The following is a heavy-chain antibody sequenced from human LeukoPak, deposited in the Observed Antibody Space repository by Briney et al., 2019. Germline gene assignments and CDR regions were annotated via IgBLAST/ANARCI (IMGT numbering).Heavy chain of an antibody. D-gene: IGHD1-26*01. V-gene: IGHV4-31*03. J-gene: IGHJ4*02. CDR1: GGSISSGGYY. CDR2: IYYSGST. Sequence: SETLSLTCTVSGGSISSGGYYWSWIRQHPGKGLEWIGYIYYSGSTYYNPSLKSRVTISVDTSKNQFSLKLSSVTAADTAVYYCARDRHIVGAWDYWGQGTLVTVSS. CDR3: ARDRHIVGAWDY.